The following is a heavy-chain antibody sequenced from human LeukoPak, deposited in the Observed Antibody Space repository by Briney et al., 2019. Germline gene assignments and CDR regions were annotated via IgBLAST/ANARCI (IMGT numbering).Heavy chain of an antibody. V-gene: IGHV3-66*01. CDR1: GFTVSSNY. Sequence: GGSLRLSCAASGFTVSSNYMSWVRQAPEKGLEWVSVIYSGGSTYYADSVKGRFTISRDNSKNTLYLQMNSLRAEDTAVYYCARGFEMATIRNWGQGTLVTVSS. CDR3: ARGFEMATIRN. J-gene: IGHJ4*02. D-gene: IGHD5-24*01. CDR2: IYSGGST.